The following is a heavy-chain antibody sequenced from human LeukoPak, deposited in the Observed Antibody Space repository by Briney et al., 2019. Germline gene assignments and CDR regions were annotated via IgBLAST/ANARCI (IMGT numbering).Heavy chain of an antibody. V-gene: IGHV3-21*04. D-gene: IGHD1-14*01. J-gene: IGHJ4*02. Sequence: PGGSLRLSCAASGFTFSSYSMNWVRQAPGRGLEWVSSISSSSSYIYYADSVKGRFTISRDNAKNTLYLQMDSLRAEDTGVYYCARSNQADDYWGQGTLVTVSS. CDR2: ISSSSSYI. CDR1: GFTFSSYS. CDR3: ARSNQADDY.